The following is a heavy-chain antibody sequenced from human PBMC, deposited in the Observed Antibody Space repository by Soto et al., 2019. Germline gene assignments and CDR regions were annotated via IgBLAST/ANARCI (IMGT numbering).Heavy chain of an antibody. Sequence: SETLSLTCTVSGGSISSSSYYWGWIRQPPGKGLEWIGSIYYSGSTYYNPSLKSRVTISVDTSKNQFSLKLSSVTAADTAVYYCARAISDAGYYYYYYGMDVWGQGTTVTVSS. CDR3: ARAISDAGYYYYYYGMDV. V-gene: IGHV4-39*01. CDR2: IYYSGST. J-gene: IGHJ6*02. CDR1: GGSISSSSYY. D-gene: IGHD3-10*01.